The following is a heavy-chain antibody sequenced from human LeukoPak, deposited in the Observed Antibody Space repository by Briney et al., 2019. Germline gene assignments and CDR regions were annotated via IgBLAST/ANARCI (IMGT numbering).Heavy chain of an antibody. CDR3: AKEGSRDGYNSKSFDY. CDR2: MSGSGGST. CDR1: GFTLSSYA. Sequence: GGSLRLSCAASGFTLSSYAMSWVRQAPGKGLEWVSAMSGSGGSTYSADSVKGRFTISRDNSKNTLYLQMNSLRAEDTAVYYCAKEGSRDGYNSKSFDYWGQGTLVTVSS. V-gene: IGHV3-23*01. D-gene: IGHD5-24*01. J-gene: IGHJ4*02.